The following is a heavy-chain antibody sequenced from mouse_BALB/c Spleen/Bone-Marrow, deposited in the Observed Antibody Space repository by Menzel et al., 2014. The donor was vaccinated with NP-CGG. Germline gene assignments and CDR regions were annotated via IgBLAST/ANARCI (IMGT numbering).Heavy chain of an antibody. CDR1: GYTFTSYT. CDR2: INPSSGYT. CDR3: ARLNYGNPFAY. V-gene: IGHV1-4*02. Sequence: QVQLQQSAAELARPGASVKMSCKASGYTFTSYTIHWVKQRPGQGLEWIGYINPSSGYTDYNQRFNDKTTLTTDKSSSTAYMQLSSLTSEDSAAYYCARLNYGNPFAYWGQGTLVTVSA. D-gene: IGHD2-1*01. J-gene: IGHJ3*01.